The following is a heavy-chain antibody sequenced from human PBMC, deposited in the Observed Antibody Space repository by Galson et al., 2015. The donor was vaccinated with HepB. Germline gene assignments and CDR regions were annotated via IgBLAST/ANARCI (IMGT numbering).Heavy chain of an antibody. V-gene: IGHV1-2*02. CDR1: GYTFTDYY. Sequence: SVKVSCKASGYTFTDYYIHWVRQAPGQGLQWMGWINPNTGGTNYAQSFQGRVTVTRDTSITTAYMELRRLRSDDTAVYYCARVGRSFNSGWPVDYWGQGALVTVSS. J-gene: IGHJ4*02. CDR3: ARVGRSFNSGWPVDY. CDR2: INPNTGGT. D-gene: IGHD6-19*01.